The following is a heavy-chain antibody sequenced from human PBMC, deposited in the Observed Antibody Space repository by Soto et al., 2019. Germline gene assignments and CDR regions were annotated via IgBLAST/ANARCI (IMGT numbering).Heavy chain of an antibody. CDR1: GGSISSGGPY. D-gene: IGHD3-10*01. CDR2: IYYSGGT. CDR3: ARMTMVRGVIYYYGMDV. V-gene: IGHV4-31*03. Sequence: QVQLQESGPGLVKPSQTLSLTCTVSGGSISSGGPYWGWIRQHPGKGLEWIGYIYYSGGTYYKSSLNGRVTISVDTSNNQFSLKLSSVTAADTAVYYGARMTMVRGVIYYYGMDVWGQGTTVTVSS. J-gene: IGHJ6*02.